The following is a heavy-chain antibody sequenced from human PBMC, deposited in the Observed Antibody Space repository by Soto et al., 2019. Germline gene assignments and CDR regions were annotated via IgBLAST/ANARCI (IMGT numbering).Heavy chain of an antibody. Sequence: ASVKVSCKASGYTFTSYDINWVRQATGQGLEWMGWMNPNSGNTGYAQKFQGRVTVTRNTSISTAYMELSSLRSEDTAVYYCARGRGRVSIAARLSFDPWGQGTLVTRLL. CDR1: GYTFTSYD. CDR3: ARGRGRVSIAARLSFDP. D-gene: IGHD6-6*01. J-gene: IGHJ5*02. CDR2: MNPNSGNT. V-gene: IGHV1-8*01.